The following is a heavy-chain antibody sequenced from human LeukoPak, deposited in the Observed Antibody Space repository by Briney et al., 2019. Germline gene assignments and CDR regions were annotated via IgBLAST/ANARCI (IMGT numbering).Heavy chain of an antibody. CDR3: ARNMGDY. CDR2: INQDGTEK. D-gene: IGHD2/OR15-2a*01. J-gene: IGHJ4*02. Sequence: GSLRLSCAASGFTFSTYWMTWVRQAPGKGLEWVANINQDGTEKNYVDSVKGRFTISRDNAKNSLYLQMNSLRAEDTAVYYCARNMGDYWGQGTLVTVSS. CDR1: GFTFSTYW. V-gene: IGHV3-7*04.